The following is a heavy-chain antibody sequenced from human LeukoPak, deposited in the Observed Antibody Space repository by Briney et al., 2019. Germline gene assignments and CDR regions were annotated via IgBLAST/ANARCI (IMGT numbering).Heavy chain of an antibody. CDR3: ASTHDYGDAFDI. CDR2: ISSSGSTI. J-gene: IGHJ3*02. CDR1: GFHYRSHE. Sequence: GGPLRLSRAASGFHYRSHELLGVGPPPGKRRAWVSYISSSGSTIYYADSVKGRFTISRDNAKNSLYLQMNSLRAEDTAVYYCASTHDYGDAFDIWGQGTMVTVSS. D-gene: IGHD4-17*01. V-gene: IGHV3-48*03.